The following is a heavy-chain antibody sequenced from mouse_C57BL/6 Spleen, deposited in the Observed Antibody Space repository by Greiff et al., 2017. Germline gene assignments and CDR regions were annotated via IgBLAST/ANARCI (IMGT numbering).Heavy chain of an antibody. V-gene: IGHV2-9-1*01. CDR2: IWTGGGT. Sequence: VQRVASGPGLVAPSQSLSITCTVSGFSLTSYAISWVRQPPGKGLEWLGVIWTGGGTNYNSALKSRLSISKDNSKSQVFLKMNSLQTDDTARYYCARNPVVAEGYCDVWGTGTTVTVSS. J-gene: IGHJ1*03. CDR3: ARNPVVAEGYCDV. D-gene: IGHD1-1*01. CDR1: GFSLTSYA.